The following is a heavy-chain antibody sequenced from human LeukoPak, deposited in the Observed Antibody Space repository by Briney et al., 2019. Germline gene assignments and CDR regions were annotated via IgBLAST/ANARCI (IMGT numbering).Heavy chain of an antibody. CDR1: GGSISSSSYY. Sequence: SETLSLTCTVSGGSISSSSYYWGWIRQPPGKGLEWIGSIYYSGSTNYNPSLKSRVTISVDTSKNQFSLKLSSVTAADTAVYYCARGIYYGSGSYYYWGQGTLVTVSS. J-gene: IGHJ4*02. CDR2: IYYSGST. D-gene: IGHD3-10*01. CDR3: ARGIYYGSGSYYY. V-gene: IGHV4-39*07.